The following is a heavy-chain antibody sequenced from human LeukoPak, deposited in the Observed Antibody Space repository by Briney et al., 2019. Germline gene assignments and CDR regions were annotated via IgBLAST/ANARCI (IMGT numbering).Heavy chain of an antibody. CDR2: INPSSGGT. CDR3: AGQKDPRPIDY. Sequence: ASVKVSCRASGYTFIAYYMHWVRQAPGQGLEWMGCINPSSGGTNYAQKFQGRVTMTRDTSISTAYMELSELRSDDTAVYYCAGQKDPRPIDYWGQGTLITVSS. V-gene: IGHV1-2*02. J-gene: IGHJ4*02. CDR1: GYTFIAYY.